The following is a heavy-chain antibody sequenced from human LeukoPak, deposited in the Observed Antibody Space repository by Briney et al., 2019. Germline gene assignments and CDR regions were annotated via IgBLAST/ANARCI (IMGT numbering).Heavy chain of an antibody. Sequence: SETPSLTCTVSGGSISSDNYYWSWIRQPAGKGLEWIGRIYTSGSTKYNPSLKSRVTMSVDTSKNQFSLKLSSVTAADTAVYYCARVQRRYDSSGYYYDHYYDYFMDVWGKGATATVSS. CDR3: ARVQRRYDSSGYYYDHYYDYFMDV. CDR2: IYTSGST. D-gene: IGHD3-22*01. CDR1: GGSISSDNYY. V-gene: IGHV4-61*02. J-gene: IGHJ6*03.